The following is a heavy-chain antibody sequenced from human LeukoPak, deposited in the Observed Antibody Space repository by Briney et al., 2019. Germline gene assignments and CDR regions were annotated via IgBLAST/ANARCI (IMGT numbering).Heavy chain of an antibody. CDR2: VTNSGGST. CDR3: PRIGLSECDY. J-gene: IGHJ4*02. V-gene: IGHV3-23*01. Sequence: GGSLRLSCAASGFTFSSYAMTWVRQAPGKGLEWVSGVTNSGGSTYYADSVKGRFTIFRDNSKNTLFLQMNSLKIEDTAVYYCPRIGLSECDYWARGPLVTASS. CDR1: GFTFSSYA. D-gene: IGHD3-16*01.